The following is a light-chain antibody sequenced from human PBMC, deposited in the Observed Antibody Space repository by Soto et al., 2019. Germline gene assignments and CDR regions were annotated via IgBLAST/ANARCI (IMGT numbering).Light chain of an antibody. J-gene: IGKJ4*01. CDR2: GAS. Sequence: EIVMTQSPATLSVSPGERATLSCRASQSVSSNLAWYQRKPGQAPRLLIYGASTRATEIPARFGGSGSGTQFTLTISSLQSEDFAVYYCQQYDKWPLTFGGGTKVEIK. CDR3: QQYDKWPLT. CDR1: QSVSSN. V-gene: IGKV3-15*01.